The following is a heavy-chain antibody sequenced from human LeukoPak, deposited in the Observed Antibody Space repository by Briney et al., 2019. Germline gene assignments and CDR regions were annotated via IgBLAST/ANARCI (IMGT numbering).Heavy chain of an antibody. CDR3: ARGEPIVGATYYYYGMDV. Sequence: GGSLRLSCAASGFTFSSYSMNWVRQAPGKGLEWVSSISRSSSYIYYADSVKGRFTISRDNAKNSLYLQMNSLRAEDTAVYYCARGEPIVGATYYYYGMDVWGKGTTVTVSS. CDR2: ISRSSSYI. J-gene: IGHJ6*04. CDR1: GFTFSSYS. V-gene: IGHV3-21*01. D-gene: IGHD1-26*01.